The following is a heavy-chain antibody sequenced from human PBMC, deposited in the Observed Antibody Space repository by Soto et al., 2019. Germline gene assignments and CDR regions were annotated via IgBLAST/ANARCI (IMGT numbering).Heavy chain of an antibody. J-gene: IGHJ6*02. D-gene: IGHD2-2*01. CDR1: GGTFSSHA. Sequence: QVQLVQSGAEVKKPGSSVKVSCKASGGTFSSHAISWVRQAPGQGLEWMGGIIPIFGTANYAQKFQGRVTITADESTSTAYMELSSLRSEDTAVYYCARGSILGCSSTSCYSGYYYYYGMDVWGQGTTVTVSS. V-gene: IGHV1-69*01. CDR3: ARGSILGCSSTSCYSGYYYYYGMDV. CDR2: IIPIFGTA.